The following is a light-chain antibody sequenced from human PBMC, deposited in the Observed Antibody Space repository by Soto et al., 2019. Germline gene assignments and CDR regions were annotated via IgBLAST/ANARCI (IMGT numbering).Light chain of an antibody. Sequence: ENVLTHSPATLSLSPVERSTLSCRASQNINNFLSWYQQKPGQAPRLFIYDASNRATGIPTRFSGSGSGTDFTLTINSLEPEDFAVYYCQQRSNWITFGHGTRLEI. CDR2: DAS. J-gene: IGKJ5*01. CDR1: QNINNF. CDR3: QQRSNWIT. V-gene: IGKV3-11*01.